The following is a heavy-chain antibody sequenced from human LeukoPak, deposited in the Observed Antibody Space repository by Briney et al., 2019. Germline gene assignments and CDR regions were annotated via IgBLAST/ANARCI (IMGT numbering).Heavy chain of an antibody. V-gene: IGHV3-20*04. CDR1: GFTFDDYG. CDR2: INWNGGST. CDR3: ARVGTYYDILAGYYSTYFDY. Sequence: GGSLRLSCAASGFTFDDYGMSWVRQAPGKGLEWVSGINWNGGSTGYADSVKGRFTISIDNAKNSLYLQMNSLRAEDTALYYCARVGTYYDILAGYYSTYFDYWGQGTLVTVSS. D-gene: IGHD3-9*01. J-gene: IGHJ4*02.